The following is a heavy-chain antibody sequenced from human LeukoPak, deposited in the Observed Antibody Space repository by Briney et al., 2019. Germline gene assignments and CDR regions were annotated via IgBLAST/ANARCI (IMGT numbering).Heavy chain of an antibody. Sequence: GGSLRLSCAASGFTFSDYYMSWIRQAPGKGLEWVSYISSGGSTISHADSVEGRFTISRDNAENSLYLQMNSLRAEDTAVYYCARRAAADRCFDYWGQGTLVTVSS. J-gene: IGHJ4*02. CDR3: ARRAAADRCFDY. CDR2: ISSGGSTI. D-gene: IGHD6-13*01. CDR1: GFTFSDYY. V-gene: IGHV3-11*01.